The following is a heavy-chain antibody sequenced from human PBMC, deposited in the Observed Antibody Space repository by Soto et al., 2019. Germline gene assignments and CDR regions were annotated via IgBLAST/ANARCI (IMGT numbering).Heavy chain of an antibody. V-gene: IGHV1-24*01. CDR3: AIEVRRSNQFDH. J-gene: IGHJ4*02. CDR1: GYTLTELS. Sequence: ASVKVSCKVSGYTLTELSIHWVRQAPGEGLEWMGGFDLENGETIYAQRFQGRVTMTEESSADTPYMELSSLRSEDTAVYYRAIEVRRSNQFDHWGQGTMVTVSS. CDR2: FDLENGET. D-gene: IGHD3-10*01.